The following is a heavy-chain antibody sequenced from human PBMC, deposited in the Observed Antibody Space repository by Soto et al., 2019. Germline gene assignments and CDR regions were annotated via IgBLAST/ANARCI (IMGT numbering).Heavy chain of an antibody. D-gene: IGHD3-10*01. CDR3: AGLIIFSFSVGDHDAFDI. V-gene: IGHV3-11*01. CDR2: ISSSGSTI. J-gene: IGHJ3*02. CDR1: GFTFSDYY. Sequence: QVQLVESGGGLVKPGGSLRLSCAASGFTFSDYYMSWIRQAPGKGLEWVSYISSSGSTIYYADSVKGRFTISRDNAKNSLYLQMNSLRAEDTAVYYCAGLIIFSFSVGDHDAFDIWGQGTMVTVSS.